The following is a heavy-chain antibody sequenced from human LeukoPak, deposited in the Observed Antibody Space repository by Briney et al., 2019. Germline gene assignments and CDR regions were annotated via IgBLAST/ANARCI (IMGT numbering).Heavy chain of an antibody. CDR3: ARVLEDSYYYDT. V-gene: IGHV1-2*02. J-gene: IGHJ4*02. Sequence: ASVKVSCKASGYTFTGYYMHWVRQAPGQGLEWMGWINPNSGGTNYAQEFQGRVTMTRDTSISTAYMELSRLRSDDTAVYYCARVLEDSYYYDTWGQGTLVTVSS. CDR2: INPNSGGT. CDR1: GYTFTGYY. D-gene: IGHD3-22*01.